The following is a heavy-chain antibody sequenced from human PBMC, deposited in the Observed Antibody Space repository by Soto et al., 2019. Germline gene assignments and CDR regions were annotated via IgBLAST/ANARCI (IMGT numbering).Heavy chain of an antibody. V-gene: IGHV1-18*01. CDR1: GYTFTSYG. CDR3: ARDQFWSRDSSGYTPDAFDI. Sequence: QVQLVQSGAEVKKPGASVKVSCKASGYTFTSYGISWVRQAPGQGLEWMGWISAYNGNTNYAQKLQGRVTMTTDTSTSTDYMELRSLRSDDTAVYYCARDQFWSRDSSGYTPDAFDIWGQGTMVTVSS. D-gene: IGHD3-22*01. J-gene: IGHJ3*02. CDR2: ISAYNGNT.